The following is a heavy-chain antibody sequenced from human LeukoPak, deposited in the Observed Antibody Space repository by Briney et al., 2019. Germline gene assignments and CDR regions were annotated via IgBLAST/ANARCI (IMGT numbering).Heavy chain of an antibody. CDR2: ISGSGGST. J-gene: IGHJ4*02. CDR3: ANALGVLLWFGELLEPSSFDY. Sequence: GGSVRLLCGASGFTFSSYAMSGARQARGKGREWGSAISGSGGSTYYADPVKGRFTISRDNPKNTLHLQLTSLRAEDTAVYSCANALGVLLWFGELLEPSSFDYWGQGTLVTVSS. V-gene: IGHV3-23*01. D-gene: IGHD3-10*01. CDR1: GFTFSSYA.